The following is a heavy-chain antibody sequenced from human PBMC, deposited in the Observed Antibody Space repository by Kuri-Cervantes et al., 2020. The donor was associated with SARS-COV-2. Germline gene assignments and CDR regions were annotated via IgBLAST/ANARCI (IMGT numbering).Heavy chain of an antibody. CDR1: GFTFSSYW. Sequence: GGSLRLSCAASGFTFSSYWMSWVRQAPGKGLEWVGFIRSKAYGGTTEYAASVKGRFTISRDDSKSIAYLQMNSLKTEDTAVYYCTRVVSNYEIFDYWGQGTLVTVSS. CDR2: IRSKAYGGTT. CDR3: TRVVSNYEIFDY. D-gene: IGHD4-11*01. J-gene: IGHJ4*02. V-gene: IGHV3-49*04.